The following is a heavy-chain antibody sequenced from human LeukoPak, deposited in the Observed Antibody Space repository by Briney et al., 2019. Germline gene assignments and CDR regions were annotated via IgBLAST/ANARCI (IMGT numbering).Heavy chain of an antibody. J-gene: IGHJ4*02. Sequence: SETLSLTCAVYGGPFSGYYWSWIRQPPGKGLEWIGEINHSGSTNYNPSLKSRVTISVDTSKNQFSLKLSSVTAADTAVYYCARGPSYYDFWQEFDYWGQGTLVTVSS. D-gene: IGHD3-3*01. CDR3: ARGPSYYDFWQEFDY. CDR2: INHSGST. V-gene: IGHV4-34*01. CDR1: GGPFSGYY.